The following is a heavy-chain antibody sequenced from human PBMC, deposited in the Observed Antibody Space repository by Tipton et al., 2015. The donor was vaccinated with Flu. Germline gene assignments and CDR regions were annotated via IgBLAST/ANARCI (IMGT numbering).Heavy chain of an antibody. CDR2: IYHSGST. CDR1: GYSISSGYY. CDR3: ARGIYISSSWYVGRGDPNKNDY. J-gene: IGHJ4*02. D-gene: IGHD6-13*01. Sequence: LRLSCIVSGYSISSGYYWGWIRQPPGKGLEWIGSIYHSGSTYYNPSLKSRVTISVDTSKNQFSLKLSSVTAADTAVYYCARGIYISSSWYVGRGDPNKNDYWGQGTLVTVS. V-gene: IGHV4-38-2*02.